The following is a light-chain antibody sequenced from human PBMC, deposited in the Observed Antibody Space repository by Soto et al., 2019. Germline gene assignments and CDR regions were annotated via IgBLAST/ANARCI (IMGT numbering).Light chain of an antibody. J-gene: IGLJ2*01. CDR1: SSNIGSND. CDR3: PSWVYSLSGVL. V-gene: IGLV1-47*01. Sequence: QSVLTQPPSASGTPGQRVTISCSGSSSNIGSNDAFWYQQLPGTAPKLLIYRSNQRPSGVPDRVSGSKSGTSGSLAISGLRSEDEGDYYCPSWVYSLSGVLFGGGTKLTVL. CDR2: RSN.